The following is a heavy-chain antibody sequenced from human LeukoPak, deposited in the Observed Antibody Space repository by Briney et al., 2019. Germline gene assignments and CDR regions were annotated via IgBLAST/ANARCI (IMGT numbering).Heavy chain of an antibody. Sequence: RASVKVSCKASGYTFTSYYMHWVRQAPGEGLEWMEIINPSGGSTSYAQKFQGRVTMTRDMSTSTVYMELSSLRSEDTAVYYCARVAAEVVGVPGAIGFGWLRRDYYYMDVWGKGTTVIVSS. V-gene: IGHV1-46*01. CDR3: ARVAAEVVGVPGAIGFGWLRRDYYYMDV. CDR2: INPSGGST. CDR1: GYTFTSYY. J-gene: IGHJ6*03. D-gene: IGHD2-2*02.